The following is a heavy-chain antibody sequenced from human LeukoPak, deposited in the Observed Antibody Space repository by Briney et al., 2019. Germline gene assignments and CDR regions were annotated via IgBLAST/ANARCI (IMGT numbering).Heavy chain of an antibody. V-gene: IGHV3-21*01. CDR2: ISSSSSYI. Sequence: PGGSLRLSCAASGFTFSSYSMNWVRQAPGKGLEWVSSISSSSSYIYYADSVKGRFTISRDNAKNSLYLQMNSLRAEDTAVYYCARKTLPTVSYYYYYGMDVWGQGTTVTVSS. D-gene: IGHD4-17*01. J-gene: IGHJ6*02. CDR3: ARKTLPTVSYYYYYGMDV. CDR1: GFTFSSYS.